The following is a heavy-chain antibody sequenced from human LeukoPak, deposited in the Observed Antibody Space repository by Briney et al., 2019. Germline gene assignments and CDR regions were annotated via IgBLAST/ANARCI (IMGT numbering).Heavy chain of an antibody. D-gene: IGHD2-2*02. CDR2: ISSSSSYI. CDR3: AKDYSLYCSSASCYTPFDY. J-gene: IGHJ4*02. V-gene: IGHV3-21*01. Sequence: GGSLRLSCAASGFTFSSYSMNWVRQAPGKGLEWVSSISSSSSYIYYADSVKGRFTISRDNAKNSLYLQMDSLRAEDTAFYYCAKDYSLYCSSASCYTPFDYWGQGALVTVSS. CDR1: GFTFSSYS.